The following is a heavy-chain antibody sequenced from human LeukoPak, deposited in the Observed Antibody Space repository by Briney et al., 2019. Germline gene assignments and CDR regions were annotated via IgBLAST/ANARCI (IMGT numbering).Heavy chain of an antibody. CDR3: AKDGGYSGYGYFDY. CDR1: GFTFDDYG. D-gene: IGHD5-12*01. CDR2: INWNGGST. J-gene: IGHJ4*02. Sequence: GGSLRLSCAASGFTFDDYGMSWVRQAPGKGLEWVSGINWNGGSTGYADSVKGRFTISRDNSKNTLYLQMNSLRAEDTAVYYCAKDGGYSGYGYFDYWGQGTLVTVSS. V-gene: IGHV3-20*04.